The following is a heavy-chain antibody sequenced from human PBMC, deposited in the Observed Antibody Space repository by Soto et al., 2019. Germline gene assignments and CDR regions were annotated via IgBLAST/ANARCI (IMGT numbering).Heavy chain of an antibody. CDR2: INHSGST. CDR3: ARTHIVVVPAAMVSWFDP. CDR1: GGSFSGYY. J-gene: IGHJ5*02. Sequence: SETLSLTCAVYGGSFSGYYWSWIRQPPGKXLEWIGEINHSGSTNYNPSLKSRVTISVDTSKNQFSLKLSSVTAADTAVYYCARTHIVVVPAAMVSWFDPWGQGTLVTVSS. V-gene: IGHV4-34*01. D-gene: IGHD2-2*01.